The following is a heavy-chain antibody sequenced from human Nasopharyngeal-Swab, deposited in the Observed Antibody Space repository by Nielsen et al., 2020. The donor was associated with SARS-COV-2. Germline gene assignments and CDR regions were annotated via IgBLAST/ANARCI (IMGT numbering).Heavy chain of an antibody. J-gene: IGHJ4*02. CDR3: ARGIAAAGV. CDR2: ISYDGSNK. Sequence: GESLKISCAASGFTFSSYGMHRVRQAPGKGLEWVAVISYDGSNKYYADSVKGRFTISRDNSKNTLYLQMNSLRAEDTAVYYCARGIAAAGVWGQGTLVTVSS. CDR1: GFTFSSYG. V-gene: IGHV3-30*03. D-gene: IGHD6-13*01.